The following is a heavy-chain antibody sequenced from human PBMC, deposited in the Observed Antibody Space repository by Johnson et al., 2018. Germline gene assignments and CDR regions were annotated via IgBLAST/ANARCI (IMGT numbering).Heavy chain of an antibody. CDR1: GFTFSSYW. CDR2: IKQDGSEK. Sequence: VQLVESGGGLVQPGGSLRLSCAASGFTFSSYWMRWVRQAPGKGLEWVANIKQDGSEKYSVDSVKGRFTISRDNAKNSLYLEMISLRAEDTAVYYCARAGYCSSTSCYILPIYYYYYGMDVWGQGTTVTVSS. J-gene: IGHJ6*02. V-gene: IGHV3-7*04. CDR3: ARAGYCSSTSCYILPIYYYYYGMDV. D-gene: IGHD2-2*01.